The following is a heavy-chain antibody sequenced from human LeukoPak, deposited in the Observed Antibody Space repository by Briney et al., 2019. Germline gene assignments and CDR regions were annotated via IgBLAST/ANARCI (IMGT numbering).Heavy chain of an antibody. CDR3: ARGRLLMWFDP. D-gene: IGHD3-16*01. CDR2: INHSGST. Sequence: PSETLSLTCAVYGGSFSGYSWSWIRQPPGKGLEWIGEINHSGSTNYNPSLKSRVTISVDTSKKQFSLKLSSVTAADTAVYYCARGRLLMWFDPWGRRTLVTVSS. V-gene: IGHV4-34*01. J-gene: IGHJ5*02. CDR1: GGSFSGYS.